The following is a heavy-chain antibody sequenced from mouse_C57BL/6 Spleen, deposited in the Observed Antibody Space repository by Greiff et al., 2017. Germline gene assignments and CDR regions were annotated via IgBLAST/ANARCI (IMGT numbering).Heavy chain of an antibody. Sequence: QVQLKESGAELVKPGASVKISCKASGYAFSSYWMNWVKQRPGKGLEWIGQIYPGDGDTNYNGKFKGKATLTADKSSSTAYMQLSSLTSEDSAVYFCARPLTTVVATDAMDYWGQGTSVTVSS. V-gene: IGHV1-80*01. CDR3: ARPLTTVVATDAMDY. CDR1: GYAFSSYW. D-gene: IGHD1-1*01. J-gene: IGHJ4*01. CDR2: IYPGDGDT.